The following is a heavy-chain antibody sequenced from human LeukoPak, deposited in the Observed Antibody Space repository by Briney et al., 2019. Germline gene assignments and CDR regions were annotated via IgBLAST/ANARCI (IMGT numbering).Heavy chain of an antibody. CDR1: GGSISSYY. D-gene: IGHD2-2*01. CDR2: IYYSGST. V-gene: IGHV4-59*01. CDR3: AREVAAAHPYYYGMDV. Sequence: PSETLSLTCTVSGGSISSYYWSWIRQPPGKGLEWIGYIYYSGSTNYNPSLKSRVTISVDTSKNQFSLKLSSVTAADTAVYYCAREVAAAHPYYYGMDVWGQGTTVTVSS. J-gene: IGHJ6*02.